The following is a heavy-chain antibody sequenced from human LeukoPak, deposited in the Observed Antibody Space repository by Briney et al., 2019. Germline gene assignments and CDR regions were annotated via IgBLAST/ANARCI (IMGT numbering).Heavy chain of an antibody. CDR2: ISGGGGSI. Sequence: GGSLRLSCVASGFTFTSYAMSWVRQAPGKGLEWVSAISGGGGSIYYADSVKGRFTISRDNSKNTLYLQMNSLRAEDTAVYYCARGGVPITPDYWGQGTLVTVSS. D-gene: IGHD1-14*01. CDR1: GFTFTSYA. J-gene: IGHJ4*02. V-gene: IGHV3-23*01. CDR3: ARGGVPITPDY.